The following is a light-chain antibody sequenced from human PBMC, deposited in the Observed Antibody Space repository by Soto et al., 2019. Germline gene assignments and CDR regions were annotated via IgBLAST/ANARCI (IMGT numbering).Light chain of an antibody. Sequence: SVLTQPASVSGSPGQAITISCTGTSSDVGGYNYVSWYQQHPGKAPKLMIYEVSNRPSGVSDRFSGSKSGSTASLTISGLQAEDEADYFCTSFTSSSTQVFGTGTKVTVL. CDR2: EVS. V-gene: IGLV2-14*01. J-gene: IGLJ1*01. CDR1: SSDVGGYNY. CDR3: TSFTSSSTQV.